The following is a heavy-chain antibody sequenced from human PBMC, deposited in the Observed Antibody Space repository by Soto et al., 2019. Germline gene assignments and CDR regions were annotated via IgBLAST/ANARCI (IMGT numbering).Heavy chain of an antibody. CDR2: IFYTENT. V-gene: IGHV4-59*01. CDR3: ARVTRGAFDY. CDR1: GVSISSYY. J-gene: IGHJ4*02. Sequence: SETLSLTCTVSGVSISSYYWSWIRQPPGKGLEWIGSIFYTENTDYNPSLQSRFTRSIDTSKKQFSLNLRSVTAADTAIYYCARVTRGAFDYWGQGTLVTAPQ.